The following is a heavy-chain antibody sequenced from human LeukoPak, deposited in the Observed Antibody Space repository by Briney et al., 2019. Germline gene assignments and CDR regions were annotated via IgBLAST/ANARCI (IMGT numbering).Heavy chain of an antibody. CDR3: AKDRQLWLPFDY. CDR2: ISSGGTTI. CDR1: GFTFSSYE. V-gene: IGHV3-48*03. Sequence: GGSLRLSCAASGFTFSSYEMNWVRQAPGKGLEWVSYISSGGTTIYYADSVKGRFTISRDNSKNTLYLQMNSLRAEDTAVYYCAKDRQLWLPFDYWGQGTLVTVSS. D-gene: IGHD5-18*01. J-gene: IGHJ4*02.